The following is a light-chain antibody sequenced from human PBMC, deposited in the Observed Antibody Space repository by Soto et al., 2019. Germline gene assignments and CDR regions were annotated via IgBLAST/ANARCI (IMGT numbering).Light chain of an antibody. CDR2: GAS. Sequence: EIVLTQSPGILSLSPGERATLSCRASQSVSSNLAWYQQKPGQAPRLLIYGASNRATGIPDRFSGSGSGTDFTLTISRLEPEDFAVYYCQQYGSSGTFGQGTKVDIK. J-gene: IGKJ1*01. CDR1: QSVSSN. CDR3: QQYGSSGT. V-gene: IGKV3-20*01.